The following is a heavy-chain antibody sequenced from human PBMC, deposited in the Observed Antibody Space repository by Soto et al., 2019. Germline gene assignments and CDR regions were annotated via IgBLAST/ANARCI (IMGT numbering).Heavy chain of an antibody. J-gene: IGHJ4*02. CDR1: GVTVSSNY. D-gene: IGHD5-18*01. CDR3: ARHGYNYGGGYFDY. Sequence: EVQLVESGGGLVQPGGSLRLSCAASGVTVSSNYMSWVRQAPGKGLEWDSDIYSGGSTYYADSVKGRFTISRDNSKNTLYLQMNSLRAEDTAVYYCARHGYNYGGGYFDYWGQGTLVTVSS. V-gene: IGHV3-66*04. CDR2: IYSGGST.